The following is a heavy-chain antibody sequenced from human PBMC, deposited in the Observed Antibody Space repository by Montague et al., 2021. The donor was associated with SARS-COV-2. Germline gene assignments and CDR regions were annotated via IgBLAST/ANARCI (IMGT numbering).Heavy chain of an antibody. CDR3: ARGWVATIPHMDN. D-gene: IGHD5-12*01. CDR2: TYYRSKWHN. V-gene: IGHV6-1*01. J-gene: IGHJ4*02. CDR1: GDSVSSNSAA. Sequence: CAISGDSVSSNSAAWNWIRQSPSRGLEWLGRTYYRSKWHNDYAVSVKSRITINPDTSKNQFSLQLKSVTPEDTAEYYCARGWVATIPHMDNWGQGSLVIVSS.